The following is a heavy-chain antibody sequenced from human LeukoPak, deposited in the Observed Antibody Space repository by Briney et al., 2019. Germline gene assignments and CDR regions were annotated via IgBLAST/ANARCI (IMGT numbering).Heavy chain of an antibody. D-gene: IGHD3-22*01. V-gene: IGHV1-46*01. J-gene: IGHJ4*02. Sequence: VASVKVSCKASGYTFTSHYMHWVRQAPGQGLEWMGIINPSGGSTSYAQKFQGRVTMTRDTSTSTVYMELSSLRSEDTAVYYCARPAYYYDSSGYLFNWGQGTLVTVSS. CDR1: GYTFTSHY. CDR2: INPSGGST. CDR3: ARPAYYYDSSGYLFN.